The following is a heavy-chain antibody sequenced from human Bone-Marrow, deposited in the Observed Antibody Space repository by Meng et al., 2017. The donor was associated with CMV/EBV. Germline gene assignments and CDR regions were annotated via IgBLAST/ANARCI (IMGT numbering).Heavy chain of an antibody. V-gene: IGHV1-18*01. CDR3: ARLFKRLDIVVVPAAIEYYFDY. D-gene: IGHD2-2*03. CDR1: GYTLITYG. Sequence: ASVKVSCKASGYTLITYGITWVRQAPGQGLEWVGWISPYNGNPNYAQKFQGRVTVTTDTSTSTAYMELSRLRSDDTAVYYCARLFKRLDIVVVPAAIEYYFDYWGQGTLVTVSS. J-gene: IGHJ4*02. CDR2: ISPYNGNP.